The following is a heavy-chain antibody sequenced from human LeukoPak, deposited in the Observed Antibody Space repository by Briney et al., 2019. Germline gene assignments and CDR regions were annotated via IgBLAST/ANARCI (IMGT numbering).Heavy chain of an antibody. Sequence: ASVKVSCKVSGYTLTELSMHWVRQAPGKGLEWMGGFDPEDGETIYAQKFQGRVTMTEHTSTDTAYMELSSLRSEDTAAYYCATYYYDSSGYRHFDWYFDLWGRGTLVTVSS. J-gene: IGHJ2*01. V-gene: IGHV1-24*01. CDR1: GYTLTELS. CDR3: ATYYYDSSGYRHFDWYFDL. CDR2: FDPEDGET. D-gene: IGHD3-22*01.